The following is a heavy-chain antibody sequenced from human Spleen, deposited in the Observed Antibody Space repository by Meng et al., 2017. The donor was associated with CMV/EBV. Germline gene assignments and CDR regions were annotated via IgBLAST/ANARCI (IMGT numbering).Heavy chain of an antibody. CDR3: ASRHYGMDV. CDR1: GDSISSYY. Sequence: SETLSLTCTVSGDSISSYYWSWIRQPPGKGLEWIGYIYYSGSTNYNPSLKSRVTISIDTSKNQFSLKLSSVTAADTAVYYCASRHYGMDVWGQGITVTVSS. V-gene: IGHV4-59*01. J-gene: IGHJ6*02. CDR2: IYYSGST.